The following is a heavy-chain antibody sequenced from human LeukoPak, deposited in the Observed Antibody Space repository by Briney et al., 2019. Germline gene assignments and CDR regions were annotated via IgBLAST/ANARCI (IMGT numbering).Heavy chain of an antibody. CDR2: ISAYNGNT. Sequence: ASVKVSCKASGYTFTSYGISWVRQAPGQGLEWMGWISAYNGNTHYAQKLQGRVTMTTDTSTSTAYMDLRSLRSDDTAVYYCARRRDGYNYDYYFDYWGQGTLVTVSS. CDR3: ARRRDGYNYDYYFDY. J-gene: IGHJ4*02. V-gene: IGHV1-18*01. D-gene: IGHD5-24*01. CDR1: GYTFTSYG.